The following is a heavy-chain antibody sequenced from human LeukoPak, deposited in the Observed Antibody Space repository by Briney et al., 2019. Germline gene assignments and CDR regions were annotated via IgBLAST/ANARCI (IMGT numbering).Heavy chain of an antibody. D-gene: IGHD3-22*01. V-gene: IGHV4-30-4*08. J-gene: IGHJ4*02. CDR1: GGSISSGDYY. Sequence: PSETLSLTCTVSGGSISSGDYYWSWIRQPPGKGLEWIGYIYYSGSTYYNPSLKSRVTISVDTSKDQFSLKLSSVTAADTAVYYCARGDDSSGNSDYWGQGTLVTVSS. CDR3: ARGDDSSGNSDY. CDR2: IYYSGST.